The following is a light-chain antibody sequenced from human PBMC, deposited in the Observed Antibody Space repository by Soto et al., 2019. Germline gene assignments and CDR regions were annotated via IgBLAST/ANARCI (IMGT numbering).Light chain of an antibody. CDR3: SSYTNSATYV. CDR1: SSDVGDFNF. Sequence: QSALTQPASVSGSPGQSITISCTATSSDVGDFNFVSWYQHHPDKAPKLIIFEVTGRPSGISHRFSGSKSGNTASLTISGLQAEDEADYYCSSYTNSATYVFGSGTKVTVL. J-gene: IGLJ1*01. V-gene: IGLV2-14*01. CDR2: EVT.